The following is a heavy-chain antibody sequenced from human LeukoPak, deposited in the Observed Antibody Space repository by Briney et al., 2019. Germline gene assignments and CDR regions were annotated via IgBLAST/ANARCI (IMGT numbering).Heavy chain of an antibody. V-gene: IGHV3-21*01. Sequence: GGSLRLSCAASGFTFSRYSMNWVRQAPGKGLEWVSSISSSSSFIYYADSVKGRFTISRDNAKNSLYLQMSSLRAEDTAVYYCARDPPLGSCSTISCPHLDYWGQGTLVTVSS. CDR2: ISSSSSFI. CDR3: ARDPPLGSCSTISCPHLDY. CDR1: GFTFSRYS. D-gene: IGHD2-2*01. J-gene: IGHJ4*02.